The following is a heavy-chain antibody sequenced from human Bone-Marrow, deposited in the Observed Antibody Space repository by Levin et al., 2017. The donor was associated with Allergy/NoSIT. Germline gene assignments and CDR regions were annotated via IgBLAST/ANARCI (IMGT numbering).Heavy chain of an antibody. CDR1: GFIFTDYY. CDR3: ARGKDPADYLDGFGL. D-gene: IGHD4/OR15-4a*01. J-gene: IGHJ3*01. Sequence: ASVKVSCKASGFIFTDYYVHWVRQAPGQGLEWMGWIDPDRGATKYGQKFLGRVTLTRDTSLDIVYMAMSGLTSDDTAIYYCARGKDPADYLDGFGLWGQGTLVTVSP. CDR2: IDPDRGAT. V-gene: IGHV1-2*02.